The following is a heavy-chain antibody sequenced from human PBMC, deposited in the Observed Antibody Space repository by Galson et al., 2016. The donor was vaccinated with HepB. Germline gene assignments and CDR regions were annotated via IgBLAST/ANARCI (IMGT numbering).Heavy chain of an antibody. V-gene: IGHV5-51*01. CDR2: IYPGDSDT. D-gene: IGHD1-26*01. J-gene: IGHJ4*02. CDR3: ARRIRGSYSFDL. Sequence: QSGAEVKKPGESLKISCKGSGFRFSTHWIGWVRQMPGKGLEWMGFIYPGDSDTRYSPSFQGQVTISADKSISTAYLQWTSLKASDTAMYYCARRIRGSYSFDLWGQGTLVAASS. CDR1: GFRFSTHW.